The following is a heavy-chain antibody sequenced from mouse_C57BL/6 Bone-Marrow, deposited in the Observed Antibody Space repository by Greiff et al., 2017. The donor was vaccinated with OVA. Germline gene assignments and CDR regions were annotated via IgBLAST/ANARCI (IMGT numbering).Heavy chain of an antibody. Sequence: VQLQQSGPGLVKPSQSLSLTCSVTGYSITSGYYWNWIRQFPGNKLEWMGYISYDGSNNYNPSLKNRISITRDTSKNQFFLKLNSVTTEDTATYYCARDPLYGNYPFFDYWGQGTTLTVSS. D-gene: IGHD2-1*01. V-gene: IGHV3-6*01. CDR2: ISYDGSN. CDR1: GYSITSGYY. CDR3: ARDPLYGNYPFFDY. J-gene: IGHJ2*01.